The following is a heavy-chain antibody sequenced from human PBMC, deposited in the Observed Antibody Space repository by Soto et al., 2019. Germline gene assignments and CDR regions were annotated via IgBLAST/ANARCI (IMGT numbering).Heavy chain of an antibody. CDR2: IYHSGST. D-gene: IGHD6-19*01. CDR1: GGSISSSNW. Sequence: SETLSLTCAASGGSISSSNWWSWVRQPPGKGLEWIGEIYHSGSTNYNPSLKSRVTISVDKSKNQFSLKLSSVTAADTAVYYCARIAVAGTDPAVGYYYYGMDVWGQGTTVTVAS. V-gene: IGHV4-4*02. J-gene: IGHJ6*02. CDR3: ARIAVAGTDPAVGYYYYGMDV.